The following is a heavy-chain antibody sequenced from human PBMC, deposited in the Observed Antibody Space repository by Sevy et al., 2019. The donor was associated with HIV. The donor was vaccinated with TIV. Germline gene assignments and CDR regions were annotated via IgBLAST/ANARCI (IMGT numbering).Heavy chain of an antibody. CDR3: ARFSRSFDAFDI. J-gene: IGHJ3*02. CDR2: IKQDGSEK. Sequence: GGCLRLSCAASGFTFSSYWMSWVRQAPGKGLEWVANIKQDGSEKYYVDSVKGRFTISRDNAKNSLYLQMNSLRAEDTAMYYCARFSRSFDAFDIWGQGTMVTVSS. CDR1: GFTFSSYW. V-gene: IGHV3-7*03. D-gene: IGHD3-10*01.